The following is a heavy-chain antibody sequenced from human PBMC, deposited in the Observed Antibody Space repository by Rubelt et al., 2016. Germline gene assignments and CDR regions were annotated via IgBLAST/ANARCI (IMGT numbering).Heavy chain of an antibody. V-gene: IGHV3-7*03. CDR3: ARNLNWFDL. J-gene: IGHJ5*02. CDR1: GFTFSDHC. Sequence: GGSLRLSCAASGFTFSDHCMSWVRQAPGKELEWVANINQDGSEKKYVDSVKGRFTISRDSTKNSLYLQMNSLRVEDTAVYYCARNLNWFDLWGQGTLVTVSS. CDR2: INQDGSEK.